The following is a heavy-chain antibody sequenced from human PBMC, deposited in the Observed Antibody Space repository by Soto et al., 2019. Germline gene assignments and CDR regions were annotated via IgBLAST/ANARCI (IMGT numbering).Heavy chain of an antibody. CDR1: GGSISSGDYY. V-gene: IGHV4-30-4*01. Sequence: QVQLQESGPGLVKPSQTLSLTCTVSGGSISSGDYYWSWIRQPPGKGLQRIGYIYYSGSTYYNPSLKSRVTISVDTSKIQFSLKLSSVTAADTAVYYCARAVRYCGWLVYADYYYGMDVWGQGTTVTVSS. D-gene: IGHD3-9*01. CDR3: ARAVRYCGWLVYADYYYGMDV. J-gene: IGHJ6*02. CDR2: IYYSGST.